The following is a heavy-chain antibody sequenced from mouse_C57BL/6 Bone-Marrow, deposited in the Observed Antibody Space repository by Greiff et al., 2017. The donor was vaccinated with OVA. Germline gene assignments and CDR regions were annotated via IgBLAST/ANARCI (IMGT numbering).Heavy chain of an antibody. CDR1: GFTFSSYA. V-gene: IGHV5-4*01. J-gene: IGHJ2*01. CDR2: ISDGGSYT. CDR3: ARDPPYYFDY. Sequence: EVKLMESGGGLVKPGGSLKLSCAASGFTFSSYAMSWVRQTPEKRLEWVATISDGGSYTYYPDNVKGRFTISRDNAKNNLYLQMSHLKSEDTAMYYCARDPPYYFDYWGKGTTLTVSS.